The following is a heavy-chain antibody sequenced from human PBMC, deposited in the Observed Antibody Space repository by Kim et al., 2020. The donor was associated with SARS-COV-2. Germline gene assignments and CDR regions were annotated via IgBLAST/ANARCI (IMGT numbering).Heavy chain of an antibody. CDR2: TSSSSRTI. CDR1: GFTLSRYS. D-gene: IGHD3-10*01. V-gene: IGHV3-48*04. J-gene: IGHJ3*02. CDR3: ARDRWYYYGSGTSSRHEAFDI. Sequence: GGSLRLSCAASGFTLSRYSMNWVRQAPGKGLEWVSYTSSSSRTIYYADSVKGRFTISRDNAKNSLYLQMNSLRAEDTAVYYCARDRWYYYGSGTSSRHEAFDIWGQGTMVTVSS.